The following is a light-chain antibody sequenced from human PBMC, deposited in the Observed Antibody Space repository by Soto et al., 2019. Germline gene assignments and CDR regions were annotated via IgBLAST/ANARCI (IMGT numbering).Light chain of an antibody. V-gene: IGKV1-5*03. CDR3: QQYYGA. Sequence: DIQMNQSPSTLSASVGDRVTITCRASQSISSWLAWYQQRPGKAPKLLIYKASILESGVPSRFSGSGSGTEFTLTISSLQPDDFATYYCQQYYGAFGQGTKVDIK. CDR1: QSISSW. CDR2: KAS. J-gene: IGKJ1*01.